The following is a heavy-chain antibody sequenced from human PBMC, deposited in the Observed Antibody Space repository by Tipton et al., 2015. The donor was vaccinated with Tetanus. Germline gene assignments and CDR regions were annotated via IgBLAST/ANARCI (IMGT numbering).Heavy chain of an antibody. Sequence: QVQLVQSGAEVKTPGASVKVSCKASGYTFSTLGITWVRQAPGQGLEWMGWISGYNGNTNFTQKFQGRLTMTRDTSTSTAYMELRSLRSDDTAVYFCARDQLDHWGQGTLVTVSS. CDR3: ARDQLDH. CDR1: GYTFSTLG. V-gene: IGHV1-18*01. J-gene: IGHJ4*02. CDR2: ISGYNGNT.